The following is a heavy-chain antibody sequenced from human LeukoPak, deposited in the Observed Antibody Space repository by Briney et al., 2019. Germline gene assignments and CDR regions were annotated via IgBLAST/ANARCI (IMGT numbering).Heavy chain of an antibody. CDR3: ARDDVYRDY. CDR2: IYSGGST. J-gene: IGHJ4*02. Sequence: GGSLRLSCAAFGFTFSGYWMSWVRQAPGKGLEWVSVIYSGGSTYYADSVKGRFTISRDNSKNTLYLQMNSLRAEDTAVYYCARDDVYRDYWGQGTLVTVSS. CDR1: GFTFSGYW. D-gene: IGHD1-26*01. V-gene: IGHV3-53*01.